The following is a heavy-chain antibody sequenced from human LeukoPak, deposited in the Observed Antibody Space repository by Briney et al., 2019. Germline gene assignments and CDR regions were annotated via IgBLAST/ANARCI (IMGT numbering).Heavy chain of an antibody. CDR2: ISGSGGST. Sequence: GGSLRLSCAASGFTFSSYAMSWVRQAPGKGLEWVSAISGSGGSTYYADSMKGRFTISRDNSKNTLYLQMNSLRAEDTAVYYCARSAGIAARLSYFDYWGQGTLVTVSS. V-gene: IGHV3-23*01. CDR3: ARSAGIAARLSYFDY. CDR1: GFTFSSYA. J-gene: IGHJ4*02. D-gene: IGHD6-6*01.